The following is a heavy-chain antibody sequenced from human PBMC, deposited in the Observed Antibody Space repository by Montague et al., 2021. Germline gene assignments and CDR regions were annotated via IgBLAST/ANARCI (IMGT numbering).Heavy chain of an antibody. CDR2: IYPGDSDV. Sequence: QSGAEVKKPGESLKISCKTSGYTFSDYWIAWVRQMPGKGPDWMGIIYPGDSDVKYSPSFQGQVTISVDKSVTTAYPQLTSLRASDSAMYYCARLALKDYTGRGPLGNWGQGTLVTVSS. CDR1: GYTFSDYW. CDR3: ARLALKDYTGRGPLGN. D-gene: IGHD4-11*01. V-gene: IGHV5-51*01. J-gene: IGHJ4*02.